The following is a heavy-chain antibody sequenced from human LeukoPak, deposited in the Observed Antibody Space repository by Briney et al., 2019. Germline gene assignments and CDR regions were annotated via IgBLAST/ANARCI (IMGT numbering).Heavy chain of an antibody. CDR2: INPNSGGT. J-gene: IGHJ4*02. D-gene: IGHD3-9*01. Sequence: VASVKVSCKASGYTFTGYYIHWIRQAPGQGLEWMGWINPNSGGTNYAQKFQGRITMTRDTSISTAYMELSRLRSDDTAMYYCARVIAGYYYFDYWGQGTLVTVSS. V-gene: IGHV1-2*02. CDR1: GYTFTGYY. CDR3: ARVIAGYYYFDY.